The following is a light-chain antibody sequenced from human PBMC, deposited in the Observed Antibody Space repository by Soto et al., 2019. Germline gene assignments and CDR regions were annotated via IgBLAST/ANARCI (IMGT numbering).Light chain of an antibody. V-gene: IGLV2-14*01. CDR3: SSYPSSSTPLYVV. J-gene: IGLJ2*01. CDR1: SSDVGGYNY. CDR2: DVS. Sequence: QSALTQPASVSGSPGQSITISCTGTSSDVGGYNYVSWYQQHPGKAPKLMIYDVSNRPSGVSNRFSGSKSGNTASLTISGRQAEDEADYYGSSYPSSSTPLYVVFGGGTKVTVL.